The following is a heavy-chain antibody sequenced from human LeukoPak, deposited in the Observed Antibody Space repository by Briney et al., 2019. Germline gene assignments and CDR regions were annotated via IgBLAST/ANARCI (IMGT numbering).Heavy chain of an antibody. Sequence: GGSLRLSCAASGFTFSSYEMNWVRQAPGKGLVWVSYISISGSTIYNADAVKGRFTICRDNAKSSLYLQMNSLRAEDTAVYYCVSGGGSCYRFNAFDIWGQGTMVTVSS. J-gene: IGHJ3*02. CDR1: GFTFSSYE. D-gene: IGHD2-15*01. CDR3: VSGGGSCYRFNAFDI. CDR2: ISISGSTI. V-gene: IGHV3-48*03.